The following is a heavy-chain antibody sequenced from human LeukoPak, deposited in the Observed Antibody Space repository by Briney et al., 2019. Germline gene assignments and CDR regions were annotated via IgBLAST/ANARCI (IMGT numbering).Heavy chain of an antibody. V-gene: IGHV3-21*01. J-gene: IGHJ4*02. CDR3: ARVYSYNFDY. Sequence: GGSLRLSCSASGFTFTNYGMNWVSQAPGKGLEWVSSISSSSTYIYYADSVKGRFTISRDNAKNSLYLQMNSLRAEDTAVYYCARVYSYNFDYWGQGTLVTVSS. CDR1: GFTFTNYG. CDR2: ISSSSTYI. D-gene: IGHD5-18*01.